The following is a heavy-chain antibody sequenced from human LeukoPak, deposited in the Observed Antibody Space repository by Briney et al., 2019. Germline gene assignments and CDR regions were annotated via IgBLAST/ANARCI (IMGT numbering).Heavy chain of an antibody. V-gene: IGHV1-8*01. D-gene: IGHD5-12*01. J-gene: IGHJ4*02. CDR2: MNPNSGNT. Sequence: ASVKVSCKASGYTFTSYDINWVRQATAQGLEWMGWMNPNSGNTGYAQKLQGRVTMTRNTSISTADMELSSLRSEDTAVYYCVGIVAHGRCYWGQGTLVTVSS. CDR1: GYTFTSYD. CDR3: VGIVAHGRCY.